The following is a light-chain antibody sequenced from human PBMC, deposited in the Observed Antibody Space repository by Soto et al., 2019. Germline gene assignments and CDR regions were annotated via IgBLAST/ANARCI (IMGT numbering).Light chain of an antibody. J-gene: IGKJ4*01. V-gene: IGKV3-11*01. CDR3: HQRSNWPLT. CDR2: DAS. CDR1: QSVSSY. Sequence: EIVLTQSPATLSLSPGERATLSCRASQSVSSYLAWYQQTPGQAPRLLIYDASNRATGIPARFSGSGSGTDITLTISSLEPEDFAVYYCHQRSNWPLTFGGGTKVEIK.